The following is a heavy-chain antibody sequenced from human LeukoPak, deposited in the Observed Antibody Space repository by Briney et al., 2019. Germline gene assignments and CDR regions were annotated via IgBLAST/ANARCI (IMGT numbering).Heavy chain of an antibody. CDR2: IYSGGST. J-gene: IGHJ3*02. V-gene: IGHV3-66*01. CDR1: GFTVSSNY. D-gene: IGHD4-17*01. Sequence: GGSLRLSCAASGFTVSSNYMSWVRQAPGKGLEWVSVIYSGGSTYYADSVKGRFTISRDNSKNTLYLQMNSLRAEDTAVYYCAKDSVLVDYGGAFDIWGQGTMVTVSS. CDR3: AKDSVLVDYGGAFDI.